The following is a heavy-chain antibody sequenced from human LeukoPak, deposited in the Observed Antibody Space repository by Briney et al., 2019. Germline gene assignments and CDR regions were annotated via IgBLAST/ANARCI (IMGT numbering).Heavy chain of an antibody. J-gene: IGHJ4*02. CDR3: ARDGQDYYDSSGYYY. CDR2: ISSSSSYI. Sequence: GGSLRLSCAASGFTFSSYSMNWVRQAPGKGLEWVSSISSSSSYIYYADSVKGRFTISRDNAKNSLYLQMNSLRAEDTAVYYCARDGQDYYDSSGYYYWGREPWSPSPQ. V-gene: IGHV3-21*01. D-gene: IGHD3-22*01. CDR1: GFTFSSYS.